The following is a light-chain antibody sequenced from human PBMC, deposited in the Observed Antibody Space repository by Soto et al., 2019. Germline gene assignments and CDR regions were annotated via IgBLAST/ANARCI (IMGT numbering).Light chain of an antibody. CDR1: SSNIGSNY. J-gene: IGLJ2*01. CDR2: RND. CDR3: AAWDDSLSGLL. Sequence: SVLTHPPSASGTPGQRVTISCSGRSSNIGSNYVYWCQQLPGTAPKLLIYRNDQRTSGVHDRVSGSKSVTSASLAISGLRSEDEADSYCAAWDDSLSGLLFGGGTQLTVL. V-gene: IGLV1-47*01.